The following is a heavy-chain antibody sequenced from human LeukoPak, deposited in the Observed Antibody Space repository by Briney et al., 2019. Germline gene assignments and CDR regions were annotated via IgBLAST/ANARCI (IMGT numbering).Heavy chain of an antibody. CDR1: GGSISTYS. CDR3: ARAPGYYDSSGFYYYWYFDL. Sequence: SETLSLTCTVSGGSISTYSWSWIRQPPGKGLEWIGYIYYSGTTKFNPSLKSRVTMSVDTSKSQFSLELYSVTAADTAVYFCARAPGYYDSSGFYYYWYFDLWGRGTLVTVSS. CDR2: IYYSGTT. D-gene: IGHD3-22*01. V-gene: IGHV4-59*01. J-gene: IGHJ2*01.